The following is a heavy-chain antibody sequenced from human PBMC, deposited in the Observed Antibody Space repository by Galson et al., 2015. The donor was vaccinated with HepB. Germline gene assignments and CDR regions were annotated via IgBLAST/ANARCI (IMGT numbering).Heavy chain of an antibody. CDR1: GFTVSSHY. CDR3: ARVKRDSSGWYQPDYYYYYYMDV. CDR2: IYSGGST. Sequence: SLRLSCAASGFTVSSHYMSWVRQAPGKGLEWVSVIYSGGSTYYADSVKGRFTISRDDSKNTLYLQMNSLRAEDTAVYYCARVKRDSSGWYQPDYYYYYYMDVWGKGTTVTVSS. V-gene: IGHV3-53*01. D-gene: IGHD6-19*01. J-gene: IGHJ6*03.